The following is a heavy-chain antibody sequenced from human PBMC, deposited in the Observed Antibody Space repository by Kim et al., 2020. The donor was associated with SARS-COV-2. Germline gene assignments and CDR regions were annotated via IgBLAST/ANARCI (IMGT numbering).Heavy chain of an antibody. V-gene: IGHV3-21*01. CDR1: GFIFSSYT. Sequence: GGSLRLSCAASGFIFSSYTMNLVRQAPGKGLEWVSSISYSSTYIHYADSVKGRFTISRDNAKNSLYLQVNSLRAEDTAIYYCARSRDYGGNSALGYWGQGTLVTVSS. CDR3: ARSRDYGGNSALGY. CDR2: ISYSSTYI. J-gene: IGHJ4*02. D-gene: IGHD4-17*01.